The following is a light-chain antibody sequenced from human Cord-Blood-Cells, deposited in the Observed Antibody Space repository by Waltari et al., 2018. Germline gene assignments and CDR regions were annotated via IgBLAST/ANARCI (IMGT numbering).Light chain of an antibody. Sequence: QSVLTQPPSVSGAPGQRVTISCTGSSSNIGAGYDVPWYQQLPGTAPKLLIYGTSNRPSGVPDRFSGSKSGTSASLAITGLQAEDEADYYCQSYDSSLSGYVVFGGGTKLTVL. V-gene: IGLV1-40*01. J-gene: IGLJ2*01. CDR3: QSYDSSLSGYVV. CDR2: GTS. CDR1: SSNIGAGYD.